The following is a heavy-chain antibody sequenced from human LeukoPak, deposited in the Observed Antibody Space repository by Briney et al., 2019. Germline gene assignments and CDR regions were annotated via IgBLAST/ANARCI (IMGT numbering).Heavy chain of an antibody. J-gene: IGHJ4*02. CDR3: AKGVSSPLYYFDY. Sequence: GGSLRLSCAASGFTFSSYAMRWVRQAPGKGLEWVSSIGGSSGSTYYADSVKGRFTNSRDNSKNTLYLQMNSLRAEDTAVYYCAKGVSSPLYYFDYWGQGTLVTVPS. CDR1: GFTFSSYA. CDR2: IGGSSGST. V-gene: IGHV3-23*01. D-gene: IGHD6-13*01.